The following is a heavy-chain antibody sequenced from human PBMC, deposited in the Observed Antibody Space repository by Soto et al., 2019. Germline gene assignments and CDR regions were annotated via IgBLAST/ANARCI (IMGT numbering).Heavy chain of an antibody. D-gene: IGHD2-21*01. CDR2: IYYSGST. Sequence: QLQLQESGPGLVKPSETLSLTCTVSGCSISSSSYYWGWIRQPPGKGLEWIGSIYYSGSTYYNPSLKSRVTISVDTSKNQFSLKLSSVTAADTAVYYCARFKSFVDAFDIWGQGTMVTVSS. J-gene: IGHJ3*02. CDR3: ARFKSFVDAFDI. V-gene: IGHV4-39*01. CDR1: GCSISSSSYY.